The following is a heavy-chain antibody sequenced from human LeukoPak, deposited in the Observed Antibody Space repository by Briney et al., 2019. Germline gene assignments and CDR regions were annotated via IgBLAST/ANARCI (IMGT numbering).Heavy chain of an antibody. CDR1: GDSVSSNSAA. J-gene: IGHJ5*02. CDR3: ARGYPKYYYDSSGYSLAGFDP. V-gene: IGHV6-1*01. D-gene: IGHD3-22*01. Sequence: SQTLSLTCAISGDSVSSNSAAWNWIRQSPSRGLEWLGRTYYRSKWYNDYAVSVKSRITINPDTSKNQFSLQLNSVTPEDTAVYYCARGYPKYYYDSSGYSLAGFDPWGQGTLVTVSS. CDR2: TYYRSKWYN.